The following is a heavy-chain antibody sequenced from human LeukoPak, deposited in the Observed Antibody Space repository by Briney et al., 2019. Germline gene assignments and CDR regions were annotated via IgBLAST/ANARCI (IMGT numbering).Heavy chain of an antibody. CDR1: GGSISSYY. D-gene: IGHD6-13*01. V-gene: IGHV4-4*07. Sequence: SETLSHTCTVSGGSISSYYWSWIRQPAGKGLEWIGRIDTSGNTNYKPSLKSRVTMSVDTSKNQFSLKLNSVTAADTAVYYCARVSSSWYQDWYFDLWGRGTLVTVSS. J-gene: IGHJ2*01. CDR3: ARVSSSWYQDWYFDL. CDR2: IDTSGNT.